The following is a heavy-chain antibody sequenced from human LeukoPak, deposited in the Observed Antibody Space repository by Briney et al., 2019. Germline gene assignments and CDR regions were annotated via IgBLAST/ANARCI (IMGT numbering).Heavy chain of an antibody. CDR3: ATLGPCGDCYTFDY. D-gene: IGHD2-21*02. V-gene: IGHV3-21*01. CDR2: ISSSSYI. Sequence: GGSLRLSCAASGFTFSSYSMNWVRQAPGKGLEWVSSISSSSYIYYADSVKGRFTIPRDNAKNSLYLQMNSLRAEDTAVYYCATLGPCGDCYTFDYWGQGTLVTVSS. CDR1: GFTFSSYS. J-gene: IGHJ4*02.